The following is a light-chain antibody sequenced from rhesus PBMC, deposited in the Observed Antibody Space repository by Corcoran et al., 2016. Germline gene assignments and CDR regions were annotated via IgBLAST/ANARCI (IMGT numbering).Light chain of an antibody. CDR1: QSISSW. Sequence: DIQMTQSPSSLSASVGDTVTITCRASQSISSWLAWYQQKPGKAPKFLIYKASSLQSGVPSRFSGSGSGTDVTLTISSLQSEDFATYYCQQYSSSPPWTFGQGTKVEIK. J-gene: IGKJ1*01. CDR3: QQYSSSPPWT. CDR2: KAS. V-gene: IGKV1-22*01.